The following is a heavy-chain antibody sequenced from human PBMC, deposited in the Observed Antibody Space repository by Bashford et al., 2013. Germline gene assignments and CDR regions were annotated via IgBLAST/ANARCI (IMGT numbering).Heavy chain of an antibody. J-gene: IGHJ4*02. CDR2: IYDSGGT. CDR3: AREVATTHFDY. D-gene: IGHD5-12*01. CDR1: S. V-gene: IGHV4-31*02. Sequence: SRRWIRQPPGKGLEWIAYIYDSGGTYYNPSLRSRVTISVDTSKNQFSLKLSSVTAADTAVYYCAREVATTHFDYWGQGTLVTVSS.